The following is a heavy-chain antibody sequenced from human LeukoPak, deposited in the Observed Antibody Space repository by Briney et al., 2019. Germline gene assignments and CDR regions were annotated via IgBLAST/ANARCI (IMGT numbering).Heavy chain of an antibody. CDR3: ARAKIQLWLLGYYYYMDV. CDR1: GGSFSGYY. Sequence: SETLSLTCAVYGGSFSGYYWSWIRQPPGKGLEWIGEINHSGSTNYNPSLKSRVTISVDTSKNQFSLKLSSVTAADTAVYYCARAKIQLWLLGYYYYMDVWGKGTTVTVSS. V-gene: IGHV4-34*01. J-gene: IGHJ6*03. CDR2: INHSGST. D-gene: IGHD5-18*01.